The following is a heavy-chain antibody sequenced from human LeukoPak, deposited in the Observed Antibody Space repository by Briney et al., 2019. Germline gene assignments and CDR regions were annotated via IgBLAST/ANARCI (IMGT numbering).Heavy chain of an antibody. J-gene: IGHJ4*02. D-gene: IGHD6-19*01. Sequence: SETLSLTCAVYGGSFSGYYWSWIRQPPGKGLEWIGEINHSGSTNYNPSLKSRVTISVDTSKNQFSLELSSVTAADTAVYYCARGPATAGYSSGWYFPFDYWGQGTLVTVSS. V-gene: IGHV4-34*01. CDR3: ARGPATAGYSSGWYFPFDY. CDR2: INHSGST. CDR1: GGSFSGYY.